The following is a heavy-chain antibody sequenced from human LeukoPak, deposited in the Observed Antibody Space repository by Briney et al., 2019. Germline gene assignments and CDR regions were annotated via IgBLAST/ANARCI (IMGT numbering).Heavy chain of an antibody. J-gene: IGHJ5*02. D-gene: IGHD3-3*01. V-gene: IGHV1-69*02. Sequence: SVKVSCKASGYTFTGYYMHWVRQAPGQGLEWMGRIIPILGIANYAQKFQGRVTITADKSTSTAYMELSSLRSEDTAVYYCARTAGPHYDFWSGYQWFDPWGQGTLVTVSS. CDR1: GYTFTGYY. CDR3: ARTAGPHYDFWSGYQWFDP. CDR2: IIPILGIA.